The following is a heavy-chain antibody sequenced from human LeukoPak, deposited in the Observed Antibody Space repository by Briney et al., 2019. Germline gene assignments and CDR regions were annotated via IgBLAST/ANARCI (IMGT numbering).Heavy chain of an antibody. J-gene: IGHJ5*02. Sequence: SETLSPTCTVSGGSISSSSYYWGWIRQPPGKGLEWIGSIYYSGSTYYNPSLKSRVTMSVDTSKNQFSLKLSSVTAADTAVYYCARQLGPTMVRGVFRPFDPWGQGTLVTVSS. CDR2: IYYSGST. V-gene: IGHV4-39*01. D-gene: IGHD3-10*01. CDR1: GGSISSSSYY. CDR3: ARQLGPTMVRGVFRPFDP.